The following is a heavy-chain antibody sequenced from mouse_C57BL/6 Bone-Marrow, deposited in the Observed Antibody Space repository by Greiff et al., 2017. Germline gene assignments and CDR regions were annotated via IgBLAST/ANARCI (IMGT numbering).Heavy chain of an antibody. Sequence: QVQLKESGAELVRPGTSVKMSCKASGYTFTNYWIGWAKQRPGHGLEWIGDIYPGGGYTNYNEKFKGKATLTADKSSSTAYMQFSSLTSEDSAIYYCAREETGYYAMDYWGQGTSVTVSS. V-gene: IGHV1-63*01. D-gene: IGHD4-1*01. CDR2: IYPGGGYT. J-gene: IGHJ4*01. CDR1: GYTFTNYW. CDR3: AREETGYYAMDY.